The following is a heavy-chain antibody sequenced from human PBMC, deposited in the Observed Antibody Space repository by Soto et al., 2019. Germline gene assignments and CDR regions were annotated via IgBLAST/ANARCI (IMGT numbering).Heavy chain of an antibody. V-gene: IGHV3-66*01. CDR1: GFTVSSNY. D-gene: IGHD1-26*01. CDR2: INSAGNT. Sequence: EVQLVESGGDLVQPGGPLRLSGAASGFTVSSNYMSWVRQAPGKGLEWISIINSAGNTYYADSVKGRFTISRDNSKNTLYLQMISRGAEDTAVYFCARDFVVGGPTINYYYGMDVWGQGTTVTVSS. CDR3: ARDFVVGGPTINYYYGMDV. J-gene: IGHJ6*02.